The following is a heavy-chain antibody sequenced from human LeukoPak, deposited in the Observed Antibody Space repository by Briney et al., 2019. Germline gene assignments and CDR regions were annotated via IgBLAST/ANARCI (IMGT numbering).Heavy chain of an antibody. J-gene: IGHJ6*02. CDR2: ISYDGSNK. V-gene: IGHV3-30*18. CDR1: GFTFSSYG. CDR3: AKDRIVVVTATQNYYGMDV. D-gene: IGHD2-21*02. Sequence: PGGSLRLSCAASGFTFSSYGKHWVRQAPGKGLEWVAVISYDGSNKYYADSVKGRFTISRDNSKNTLYLQMNSLRAEDTAVYYCAKDRIVVVTATQNYYGMDVWGQGTTVTVSS.